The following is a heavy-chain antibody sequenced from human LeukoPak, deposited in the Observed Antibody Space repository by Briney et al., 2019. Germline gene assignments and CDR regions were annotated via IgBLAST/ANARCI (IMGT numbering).Heavy chain of an antibody. D-gene: IGHD3-9*01. V-gene: IGHV4-4*07. CDR3: ARDLPLRTSTFNDILTGYHPHDAFDI. J-gene: IGHJ3*02. CDR2: IYTSGST. CDR1: GGSISSYY. Sequence: SETLSLICTVSGGSISSYYWSWIRQPAGKGLEWIGRIYTSGSTNYNPSLKSRVTMSVDTSKNQFSLKLSSVTAADTAVYYCARDLPLRTSTFNDILTGYHPHDAFDIWGQGTMVTVSS.